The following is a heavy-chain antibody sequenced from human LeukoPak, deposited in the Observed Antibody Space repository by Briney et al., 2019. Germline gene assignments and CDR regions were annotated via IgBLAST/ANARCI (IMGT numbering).Heavy chain of an antibody. CDR2: IKSKTDGGTT. D-gene: IGHD6-19*01. V-gene: IGHV3-15*01. J-gene: IGHJ6*04. CDR3: TTGRLSDV. Sequence: GGSMRLCCAASGFTFSNAWMIWVRHAPGLGMKSVGRIKSKTDGGTTDYAAPVKGRFTISRDDSKNTLYLQMNSLKTEDTAVYYCTTGRLSDVWGKGTTVTVSS. CDR1: GFTFSNAW.